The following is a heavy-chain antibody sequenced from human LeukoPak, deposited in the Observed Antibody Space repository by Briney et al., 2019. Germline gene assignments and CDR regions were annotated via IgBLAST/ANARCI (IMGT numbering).Heavy chain of an antibody. J-gene: IGHJ4*02. D-gene: IGHD2-2*01. Sequence: NPGGSLRLSCGASGFSFSNFWMSWIRQAPGKGLERVANMNPDGSATYYLDSVKGRFTISRDNAKTSVYLQMNSLRPDDTAVYYCARTLVEVPGYSDLFDFWGQGTLVTVSS. CDR1: GFSFSNFW. CDR2: MNPDGSAT. CDR3: ARTLVEVPGYSDLFDF. V-gene: IGHV3-7*01.